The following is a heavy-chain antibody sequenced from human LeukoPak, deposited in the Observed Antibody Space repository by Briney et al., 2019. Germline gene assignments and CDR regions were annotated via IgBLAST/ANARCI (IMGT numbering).Heavy chain of an antibody. V-gene: IGHV4-59*01. CDR2: IYYSGST. Sequence: PSQTLSLTCTVSGGSISTYYWSWIRQPPGKGLEWIGYIYYSGSTNYNPSLKSRVTISVDTSKNQFSLKLGSVTAADTAVYYCARGYSSSWYYFDYWGQGTLVTVSS. J-gene: IGHJ4*02. CDR1: GGSISTYY. D-gene: IGHD6-13*01. CDR3: ARGYSSSWYYFDY.